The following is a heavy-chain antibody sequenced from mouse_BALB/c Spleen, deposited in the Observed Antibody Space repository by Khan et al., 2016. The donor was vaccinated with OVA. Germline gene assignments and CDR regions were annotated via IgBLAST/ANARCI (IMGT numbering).Heavy chain of an antibody. D-gene: IGHD2-4*01. Sequence: EVKLLESGPGLVKPSQSLSLTCTVTGYSITSEYAWNWIRQFPGNKLEWMGYINYSGNTRFNPSLKSRTSITRDTSKNQFFLHLNSVTTEDTATYFCARKDYYDYDPFPYWGQGTLVNVSA. CDR2: INYSGNT. CDR1: GYSITSEYA. J-gene: IGHJ3*01. CDR3: ARKDYYDYDPFPY. V-gene: IGHV3-2*02.